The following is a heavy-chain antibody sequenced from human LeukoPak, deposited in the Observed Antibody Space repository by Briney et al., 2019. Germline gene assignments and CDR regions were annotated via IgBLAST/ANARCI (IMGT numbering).Heavy chain of an antibody. J-gene: IGHJ4*02. Sequence: GGSLRLSCVASGFTFSSYWMSWVRQAPGKGLERVANIKQDGSEKYYVDSVKGRFTISRDNAKNSLYLQMNSLRAEDTAVYYCARVYHSTSGRAIDYWGQGTLVTVSS. D-gene: IGHD6-6*01. V-gene: IGHV3-7*01. CDR1: GFTFSSYW. CDR2: IKQDGSEK. CDR3: ARVYHSTSGRAIDY.